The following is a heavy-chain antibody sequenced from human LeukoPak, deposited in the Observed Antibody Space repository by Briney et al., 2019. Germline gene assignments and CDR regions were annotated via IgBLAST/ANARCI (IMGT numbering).Heavy chain of an antibody. CDR3: ARDVLAAPGTFDY. J-gene: IGHJ4*02. D-gene: IGHD6-13*01. CDR1: GGSISSSNYY. CDR2: IYYSGST. Sequence: SETLSLTCTVSGGSISSSNYYWGWIRQPPGKGLEWIGSIYYSGSTYYNPSLKSRVTISVDTSKNQFSLKLSSVTAADTAVYYCARDVLAAPGTFDYWGQGALVTVSS. V-gene: IGHV4-39*07.